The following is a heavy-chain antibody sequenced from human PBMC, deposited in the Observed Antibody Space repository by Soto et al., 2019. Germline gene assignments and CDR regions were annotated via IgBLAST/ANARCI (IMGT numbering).Heavy chain of an antibody. CDR1: GFTFSSYG. Sequence: GGSLRLSCAASGFTFSSYGMHWVRLAPGKGLEWVAVIWYDGSNKYYADSVKGRFTISRDNSKNTLYLQMNSLRAEDTAVYYCARDLLDYSDYYFDYWGQGTLVTVSS. J-gene: IGHJ4*02. CDR2: IWYDGSNK. CDR3: ARDLLDYSDYYFDY. D-gene: IGHD4-4*01. V-gene: IGHV3-33*01.